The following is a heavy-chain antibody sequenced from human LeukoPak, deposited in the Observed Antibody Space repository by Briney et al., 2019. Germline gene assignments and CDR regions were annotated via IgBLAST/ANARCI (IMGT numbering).Heavy chain of an antibody. Sequence: SETLSLTCTVSGGSISSYYWSWIRQPPGKGLEWIGYIYYSGGTNYNPSLKRRVTISVDTSKNQFSLKLSSVTAADTALYYCARDALRSVATDKPYTSDAFDIWGQGTMVTVSS. D-gene: IGHD5-12*01. CDR3: ARDALRSVATDKPYTSDAFDI. CDR2: IYYSGGT. J-gene: IGHJ3*02. V-gene: IGHV4-59*01. CDR1: GGSISSYY.